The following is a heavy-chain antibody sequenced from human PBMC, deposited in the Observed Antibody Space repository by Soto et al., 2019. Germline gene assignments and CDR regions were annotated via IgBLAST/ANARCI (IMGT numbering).Heavy chain of an antibody. CDR1: GYTFTSYG. CDR3: ARDWRSGCISTRCLNWFDP. J-gene: IGHJ5*02. CDR2: ISAYNGNT. V-gene: IGHV1-18*01. Sequence: ASVKVSCKASGYTFTSYGISWVRQAPGQGLEWMGWISAYNGNTNYAQKLQGRVTMTTDTSTSTAYMELRSLRSDDTAVYYCARDWRSGCISTRCLNWFDPWGQGTLVTVSS. D-gene: IGHD2-2*01.